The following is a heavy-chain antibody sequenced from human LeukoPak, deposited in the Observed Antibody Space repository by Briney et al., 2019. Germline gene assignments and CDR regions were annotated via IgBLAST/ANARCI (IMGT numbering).Heavy chain of an antibody. CDR3: AREASIAAAEGLLDY. V-gene: IGHV3-11*04. J-gene: IGHJ4*02. D-gene: IGHD6-13*01. CDR2: ISSSGSTI. CDR1: GFTFSDYY. Sequence: GGSLRLSCAASGFTFSDYYMSWIRQAPGKGLEWVSYISSSGSTIYYADSVKGRFTISRDNAKNSLYLQVNSLRAEDTAVYYCAREASIAAAEGLLDYWGQGTLVTVSS.